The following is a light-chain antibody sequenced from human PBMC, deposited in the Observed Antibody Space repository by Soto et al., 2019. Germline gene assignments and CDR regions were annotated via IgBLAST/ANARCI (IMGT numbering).Light chain of an antibody. CDR3: QRSFRTPLT. CDR2: AAS. Sequence: DIPMTQSPSSLSASVGDRVTITCRASQSISSYLNWYQQKPGKAPKLLIYAASSLQSGVPSWFSGSGSGTDFTLTISSLQPEDFATYYCQRSFRTPLTFGGGTKVEIK. CDR1: QSISSY. J-gene: IGKJ4*01. V-gene: IGKV1-39*01.